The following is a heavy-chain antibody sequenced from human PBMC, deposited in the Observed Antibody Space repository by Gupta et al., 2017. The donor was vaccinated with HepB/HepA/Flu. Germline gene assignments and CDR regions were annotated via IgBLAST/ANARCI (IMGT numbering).Heavy chain of an antibody. J-gene: IGHJ5*02. V-gene: IGHV4-39*01. CDR3: ARRDPFGSGSYAFDP. D-gene: IGHD3-10*01. CDR1: GGSISSSSYN. Sequence: QVHLQESGPGLVKSSETLSLTCTVSGGSISSSSYNWGWIRQPPGKGLEWIGSMYESGNTYYNPSLKSRVTISVDTSKNQFSLKLSSVTAADTAVYYCARRDPFGSGSYAFDPWGQGTLVTVSS. CDR2: MYESGNT.